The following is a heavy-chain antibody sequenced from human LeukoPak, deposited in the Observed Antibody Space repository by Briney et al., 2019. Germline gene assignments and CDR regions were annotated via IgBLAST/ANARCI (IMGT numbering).Heavy chain of an antibody. CDR1: GGTFSSYA. CDR3: ARREAVAGTRDAFDI. V-gene: IGHV1-69*04. D-gene: IGHD6-19*01. Sequence: SVKVSCKASGGTFSSYAISWVRQAPGQGLEWMGRIIPILGIANYAQKFQGRVTITADKSTSTAYMELSSLRSEDTAVYYCARREAVAGTRDAFDIWGQGTMVTVSS. CDR2: IIPILGIA. J-gene: IGHJ3*02.